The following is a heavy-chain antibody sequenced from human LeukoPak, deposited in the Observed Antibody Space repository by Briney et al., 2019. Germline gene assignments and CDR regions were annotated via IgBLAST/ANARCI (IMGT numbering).Heavy chain of an antibody. CDR3: ARLPHLSSGWFDP. Sequence: SETLSLTCAVSGYSISSGYYWGWIRQPPGKGLEWIGNIYHSGSTYYNPSLKSRVTISVDTSKNQFSLKLSSVTAADTAVYCCARLPHLSSGWFDPWGQGTLVTVSS. V-gene: IGHV4-38-2*01. D-gene: IGHD6-19*01. CDR1: GYSISSGYY. J-gene: IGHJ5*02. CDR2: IYHSGST.